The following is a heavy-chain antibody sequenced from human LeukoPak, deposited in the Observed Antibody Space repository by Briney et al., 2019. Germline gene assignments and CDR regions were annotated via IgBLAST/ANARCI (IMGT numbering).Heavy chain of an antibody. CDR3: AKDMVGAAAGYYYYYYGMDV. CDR1: GFTFDDYA. CDR2: ISGDGGST. V-gene: IGHV3-43*02. Sequence: GGSLRLSCAASGFTFDDYAMHWVRQAPGKGLEWVSLISGDGGSTYYADSVKGRFTISRDNSKNFLYLQMNSLRTEDTALYYCAKDMVGAAAGYYYYYYGMDVWGQGTTVTVSS. J-gene: IGHJ6*02. D-gene: IGHD6-13*01.